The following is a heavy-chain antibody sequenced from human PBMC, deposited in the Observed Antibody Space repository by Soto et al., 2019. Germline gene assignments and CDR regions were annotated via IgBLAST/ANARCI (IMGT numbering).Heavy chain of an antibody. D-gene: IGHD1-26*01. Sequence: QVQLVESGGGVVQPGRSLTLSCAPSGITFSNSGMHWVRQAPGKGLAWVAGISYDGTSTYYTDSVKGRFTNSRDNSKNTLYLQMNSLRPEDTAIYYCAKGGRSGIYRNAFDICGQGTMVTVSS. V-gene: IGHV3-30*18. J-gene: IGHJ3*02. CDR2: ISYDGTST. CDR1: GITFSNSG. CDR3: AKGGRSGIYRNAFDI.